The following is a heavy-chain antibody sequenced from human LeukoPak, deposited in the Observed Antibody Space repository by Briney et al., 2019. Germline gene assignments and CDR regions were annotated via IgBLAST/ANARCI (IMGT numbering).Heavy chain of an antibody. Sequence: SETLSLTCTGSGGSIRSSTYYWGWIRQPPGEWLEWIGSISYSGSTYYNPSLKSRITISVDTSKNQFSLWLSSVTAADTAVYYCARGRIQLSLVHVWGQGTLVTVSS. CDR3: ARGRIQLSLVHV. V-gene: IGHV4-39*01. CDR2: ISYSGST. CDR1: GGSIRSSTYY. D-gene: IGHD5-18*01. J-gene: IGHJ4*02.